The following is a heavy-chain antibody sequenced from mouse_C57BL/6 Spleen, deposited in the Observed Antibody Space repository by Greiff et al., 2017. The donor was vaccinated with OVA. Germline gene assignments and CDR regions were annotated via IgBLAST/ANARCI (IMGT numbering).Heavy chain of an antibody. Sequence: EVQLQQSGPELVKPGASVKISCKASGYSFTGYYMNWVKQSPEKSLEWIGEINPSTGGTTYNQKFKAKATLTVDKSSSTAYMQLKSLTSEDSSVYYCARNNYCGSSSAWFAYWGQGTLVTVSA. CDR2: INPSTGGT. D-gene: IGHD1-1*01. CDR1: GYSFTGYY. CDR3: ARNNYCGSSSAWFAY. V-gene: IGHV1-42*01. J-gene: IGHJ3*01.